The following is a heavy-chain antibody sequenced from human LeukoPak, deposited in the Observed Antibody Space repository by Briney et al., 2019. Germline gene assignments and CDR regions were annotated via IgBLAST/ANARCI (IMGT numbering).Heavy chain of an antibody. CDR3: AREGTDYSPTKATTGQYYFDY. J-gene: IGHJ4*02. V-gene: IGHV1-46*01. Sequence: ASVNVSCKASGYTFTRYYMHWVRQAPGQGLEWMGIINPSGGSTSYAQKFQGRVTMTRDTSTSTVYMELSSLRSEDTAVYYCAREGTDYSPTKATTGQYYFDYWGQGTLVTVSS. CDR2: INPSGGST. CDR1: GYTFTRYY. D-gene: IGHD4-11*01.